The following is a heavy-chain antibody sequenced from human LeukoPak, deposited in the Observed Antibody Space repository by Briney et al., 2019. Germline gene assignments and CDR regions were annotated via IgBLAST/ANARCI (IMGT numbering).Heavy chain of an antibody. CDR3: ARDAGGAWPFDY. J-gene: IGHJ4*02. Sequence: PGGSLRLSCAASGFAFSNTGMTWVRQAPGRGLEWVSTISPTGEGTHYADSVKGRFTISRDNSKNTWSLEMNSLRADDTATYYCARDAGGAWPFDYWGQGTRVIVSS. D-gene: IGHD4-17*01. CDR1: GFAFSNTG. CDR2: ISPTGEGT. V-gene: IGHV3-23*01.